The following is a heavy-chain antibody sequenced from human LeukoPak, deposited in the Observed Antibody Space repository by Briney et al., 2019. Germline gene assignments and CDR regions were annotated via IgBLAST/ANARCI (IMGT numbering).Heavy chain of an antibody. Sequence: GRSLRLSCAASGFTFSSYGMHWVRQAPGKGLEWEAVIWYDGSNKYYADSVKGRFTISRDNSKNTLYLQMNSLRAEDTAVYYCARDRLVVTADAFDIWGQGTMVTVSS. V-gene: IGHV3-33*01. J-gene: IGHJ3*02. CDR1: GFTFSSYG. CDR3: ARDRLVVTADAFDI. CDR2: IWYDGSNK. D-gene: IGHD2-21*02.